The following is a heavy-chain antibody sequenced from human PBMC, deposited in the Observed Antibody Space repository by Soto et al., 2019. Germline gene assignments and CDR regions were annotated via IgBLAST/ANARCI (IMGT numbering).Heavy chain of an antibody. CDR2: IKSKTDGGTT. D-gene: IGHD5-18*01. J-gene: IGHJ4*02. CDR3: TTDRGRRAGYAQDY. Sequence: EVQLVESGGGLVKPGGSLRLSCAASGFTFGDAWMSWVRQAPGKGLEWVGRIKSKTDGGTTDYAAPVKGRFTISRDDSKDTLYLQMNSLKTDDTAVYYCTTDRGRRAGYAQDYWGQGTLVTVSS. CDR1: GFTFGDAW. V-gene: IGHV3-15*01.